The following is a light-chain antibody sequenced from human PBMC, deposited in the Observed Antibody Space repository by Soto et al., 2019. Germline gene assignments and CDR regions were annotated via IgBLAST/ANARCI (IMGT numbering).Light chain of an antibody. Sequence: SYELTQPPSVSVSPGQTASITCSGDKLGDKYACWYQQKPGQSPVLVIFQDTKRPSGIPERFPGSNSGNTATLTISGTQAMDEADYCCQAGDGSPVVFGGGTNLTL. CDR2: QDT. V-gene: IGLV3-1*01. CDR3: QAGDGSPVV. CDR1: KLGDKY. J-gene: IGLJ2*01.